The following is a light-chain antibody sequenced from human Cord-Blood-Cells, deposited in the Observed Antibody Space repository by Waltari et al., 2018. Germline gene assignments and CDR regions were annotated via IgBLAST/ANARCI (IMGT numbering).Light chain of an antibody. V-gene: IGLV2-11*01. CDR3: CAYAGSYTYV. J-gene: IGLJ1*01. CDR2: DVS. CDR1: SSDVGGYNY. Sequence: QSALTQPRSVSGSPGQSVTISCTGTSSDVGGYNYVSCYHRHPGKAPKLMIYDVSKRPSWVPDRFSGSKSGNTASRTLSGLQAEDEADYYCCAYAGSYTYVFGTGTKVTVL.